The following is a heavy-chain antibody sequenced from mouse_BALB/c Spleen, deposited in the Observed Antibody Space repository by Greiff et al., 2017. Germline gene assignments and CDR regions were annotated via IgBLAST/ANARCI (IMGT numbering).Heavy chain of an antibody. CDR1: GYTFTSYW. J-gene: IGHJ3*01. CDR3: TRSPMIAY. D-gene: IGHD2-3*01. V-gene: IGHV1S22*01. Sequence: LQQPGSELVRPGASVKLSCKASGYTFTSYWMHWVKQRPGQVLEWIGNIYPGSGSTNYDEKFKNKATLTVVTSSSTAYIQLSSLTSEDSAVYYCTRSPMIAYWGQGTLVTVSA. CDR2: IYPGSGST.